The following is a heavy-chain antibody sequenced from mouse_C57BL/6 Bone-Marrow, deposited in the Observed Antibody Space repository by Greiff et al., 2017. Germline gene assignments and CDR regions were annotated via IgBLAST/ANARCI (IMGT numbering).Heavy chain of an antibody. CDR1: GYTFTSYW. D-gene: IGHD1-1*01. CDR3: ARLDYYGSSYAMDY. Sequence: QVQLQQPGAELVKPGASVKMSCKASGYTFTSYWITWVKQRPGQGLEWIGDIYPGSGSTNYNEKFKRKATLTVDTSSSPAYMQLSSLTSEDSAVYYCARLDYYGSSYAMDYWGQGTSVTVSS. J-gene: IGHJ4*01. V-gene: IGHV1-55*01. CDR2: IYPGSGST.